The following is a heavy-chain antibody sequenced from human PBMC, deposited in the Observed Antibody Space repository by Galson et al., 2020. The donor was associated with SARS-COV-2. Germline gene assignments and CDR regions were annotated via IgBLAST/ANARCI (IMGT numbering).Heavy chain of an antibody. V-gene: IGHV3-74*01. CDR2: INYDGTNI. CDR3: TRDGVRTTPLDY. CDR1: GFSFSSHW. D-gene: IGHD1-7*01. J-gene: IGHJ4*02. Sequence: GGSLRLSCVASGFSFSSHWMHWVRRAPGKGLVWVSRINYDGTNIAYADSVKGRFSISRDNAKNTVFLEMSSLTVEDTAVYYCTRDGVRTTPLDYWGQGTLVTVSS.